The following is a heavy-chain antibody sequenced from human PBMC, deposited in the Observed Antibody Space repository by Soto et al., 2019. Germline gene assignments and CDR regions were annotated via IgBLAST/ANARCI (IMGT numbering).Heavy chain of an antibody. CDR1: GYTFTGYY. CDR2: TNPNSGDT. Sequence: VASVKVSCKASGYTFTGYYVHWVRQAPGQGLEWMGWTNPNSGDTYLAQRFQGRVTMNRDTSIGTAYMELRGLTSDDTAEYYCAKGGAIVAAGTRVYLYNAMDVWGQGTTVTVSS. J-gene: IGHJ6*02. D-gene: IGHD1-26*01. V-gene: IGHV1-2*02. CDR3: AKGGAIVAAGTRVYLYNAMDV.